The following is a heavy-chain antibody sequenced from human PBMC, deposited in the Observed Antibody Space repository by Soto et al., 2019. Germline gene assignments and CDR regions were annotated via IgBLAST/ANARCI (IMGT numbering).Heavy chain of an antibody. CDR3: ARDGPKPPYYYYYYGMDV. CDR1: GGSFSGYY. Sequence: QVQLQQWGAGLLKPSETLSLTCAVYGGSFSGYYWSWIRQPPGKGLEWIGEINHSGSTNYNPSLKRRVPISVHPSKNQLALQLRSVTAADTAVYYCARDGPKPPYYYYYYGMDVWGQGTTVTVSS. CDR2: INHSGST. V-gene: IGHV4-34*01. J-gene: IGHJ6*02.